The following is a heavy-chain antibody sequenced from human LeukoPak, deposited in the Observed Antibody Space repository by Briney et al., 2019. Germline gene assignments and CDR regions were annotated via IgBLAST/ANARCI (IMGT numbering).Heavy chain of an antibody. D-gene: IGHD6-13*01. J-gene: IGHJ4*02. Sequence: ASVKVSCKASGYTFTSYAMNWVRQAPGQGLEWMGWINTNTGNPTYAQGFTGRFVFSLDTSVSTAYLQISSLKAEDTAVYYCARHGIAAAGTRGDYFDYWGQGTLVTVSS. CDR2: INTNTGNP. V-gene: IGHV7-4-1*02. CDR3: ARHGIAAAGTRGDYFDY. CDR1: GYTFTSYA.